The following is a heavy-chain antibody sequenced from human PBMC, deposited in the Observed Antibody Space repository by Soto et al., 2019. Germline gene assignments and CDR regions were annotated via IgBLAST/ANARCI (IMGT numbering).Heavy chain of an antibody. CDR3: SIDGYDSSGYYFSPINYLEY. D-gene: IGHD3-22*01. CDR2: ITASGGST. Sequence: GSLRLFRAASGFTFSRYAMSWVRQPPGTGLVWVSAITASGGSTYYADSETGRFSIFSDNSKNTLYLQVTSLTAEDTAVYCCSIDGYDSSGYYFSPINYLEYWGQGTLVTVPS. CDR1: GFTFSRYA. J-gene: IGHJ4*02. V-gene: IGHV3-23*01.